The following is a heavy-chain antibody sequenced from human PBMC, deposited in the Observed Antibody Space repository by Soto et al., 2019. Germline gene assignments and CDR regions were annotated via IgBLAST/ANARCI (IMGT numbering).Heavy chain of an antibody. CDR2: ISWNSVTI. D-gene: IGHD3-10*01. CDR1: GFTFDDYA. J-gene: IGHJ6*01. CDR3: AIDFHPRRNYYYYGMDV. V-gene: IGHV3-9*01. Sequence: EVQLVESGGGLVQPGRSLRLSCEVSGFTFDDYAMHWVRQAPGKGLEWVSGISWNSVTIGYADSVKGRLTIARDNAKDTLHLQLNSLRDEDTALYFCAIDFHPRRNYYYYGMDVWGQGTMVTVSS.